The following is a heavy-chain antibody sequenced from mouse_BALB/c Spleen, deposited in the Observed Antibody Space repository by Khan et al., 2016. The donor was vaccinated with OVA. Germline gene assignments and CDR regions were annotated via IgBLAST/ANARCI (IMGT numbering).Heavy chain of an antibody. CDR2: ISYSGST. CDR3: ARTARIKY. CDR1: GYSITSGYG. Sequence: QLEESGPGLVKPSQSLSLTCTVTGYSITSGYGWNWIRQFPGNKLEWMGYISYSGSTNYNPSLKSRISITRDTSNNQFFLQLNSVTTEDTATYYCARTARIKYWGQGTTLTVSS. J-gene: IGHJ2*01. V-gene: IGHV3-2*02. D-gene: IGHD1-2*01.